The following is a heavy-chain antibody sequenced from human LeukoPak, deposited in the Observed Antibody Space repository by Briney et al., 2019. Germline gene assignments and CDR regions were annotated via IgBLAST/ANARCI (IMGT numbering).Heavy chain of an antibody. CDR3: ARTPPNWGADY. D-gene: IGHD7-27*01. Sequence: ASVKVSCKPSGYTFTNYDINWVRQATGQGFGWMGWMSPNSGNTGYAQKFQGRVAMTMDTSIRTAYMELSSLRSEDTAVYYCARTPPNWGADYWGQGTLVTVSS. J-gene: IGHJ4*02. CDR2: MSPNSGNT. V-gene: IGHV1-8*01. CDR1: GYTFTNYD.